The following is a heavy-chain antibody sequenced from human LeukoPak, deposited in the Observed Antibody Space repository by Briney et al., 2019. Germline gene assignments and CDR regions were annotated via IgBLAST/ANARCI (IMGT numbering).Heavy chain of an antibody. CDR3: ARGTMAIQLPAAQRFDP. CDR1: GGSFNGYH. J-gene: IGHJ5*02. D-gene: IGHD5-18*01. Sequence: PSETLSLTCAVYGGSFNGYHWSWIRQSPEKGLEWMGAINHGGSTNYNPSLKTRVTISLDTSKNQFSLKLSSVTAADTAVYYCARGTMAIQLPAAQRFDPWGQGTLVTVSS. V-gene: IGHV4-34*01. CDR2: INHGGST.